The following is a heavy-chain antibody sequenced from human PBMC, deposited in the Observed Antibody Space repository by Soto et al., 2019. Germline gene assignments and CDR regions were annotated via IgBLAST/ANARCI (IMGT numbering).Heavy chain of an antibody. CDR3: ARAKAVDTAMVLDFDY. J-gene: IGHJ4*02. CDR2: IYYSGST. D-gene: IGHD5-18*01. V-gene: IGHV4-59*01. CDR1: GGSISSYY. Sequence: PSETLSLTCTVSGGSISSYYWSWIRQPPGKGLEWIGYIYYSGSTNYNPSLKSRVTISVDTSKNQFSLKLSSVTAADTAVYYCARAKAVDTAMVLDFDYWGQGTLVTVPQ.